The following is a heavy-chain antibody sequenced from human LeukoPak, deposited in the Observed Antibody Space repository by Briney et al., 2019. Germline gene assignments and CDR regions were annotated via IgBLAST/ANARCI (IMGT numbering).Heavy chain of an antibody. CDR1: GGSISSSNW. D-gene: IGHD3-10*01. J-gene: IGHJ4*02. CDR2: IYHSGST. CDR3: AREGGSGSFVDY. V-gene: IGHV4-4*02. Sequence: SGTLSLTCAVSGGSISSSNWWSWVRQPPGKGLEWIGSIYHSGSTYYNPSLKSRVTISVDKSKNQFSLKLSSVTAADTAVYYCAREGGSGSFVDYWGQGTLVTVSS.